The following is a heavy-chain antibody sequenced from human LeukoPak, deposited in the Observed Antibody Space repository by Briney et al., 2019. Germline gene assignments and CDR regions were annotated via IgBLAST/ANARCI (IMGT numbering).Heavy chain of an antibody. Sequence: ASVKVSCKASGYTFTGYYMHWVRQAPGQGLEWMGWINPNSGGTNYAQKFQGRVTMTRDTSISTAYMELSRLRSDDTAVYYCARGSGVVVVPAAMVYWGQGTLVTVSS. CDR2: INPNSGGT. CDR3: ARGSGVVVVPAAMVY. J-gene: IGHJ4*02. CDR1: GYTFTGYY. D-gene: IGHD2-2*01. V-gene: IGHV1-2*02.